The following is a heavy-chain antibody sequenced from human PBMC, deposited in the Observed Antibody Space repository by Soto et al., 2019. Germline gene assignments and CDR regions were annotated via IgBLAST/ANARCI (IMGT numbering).Heavy chain of an antibody. V-gene: IGHV1-69*13. D-gene: IGHD3-16*01. Sequence: ASVKVSCKASGGTFSSYAISWVRQAPGQGLEWMGGIIPIFGTANYAQKFQGRVTITADESTSTAYMELSSLRSEDTAVYYCASQPRANKKRWGDDNYYYYGMDVWGQGTTVTVSS. CDR2: IIPIFGTA. CDR1: GGTFSSYA. CDR3: ASQPRANKKRWGDDNYYYYGMDV. J-gene: IGHJ6*02.